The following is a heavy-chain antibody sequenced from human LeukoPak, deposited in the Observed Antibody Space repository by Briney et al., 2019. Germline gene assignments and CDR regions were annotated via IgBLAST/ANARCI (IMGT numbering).Heavy chain of an antibody. CDR1: GFTFSSYS. J-gene: IGHJ6*03. V-gene: IGHV3-48*01. CDR3: ARGPPYYYDSSGYLHYDYYYYYYMDV. D-gene: IGHD3-22*01. CDR2: ISSSSSTI. Sequence: GGSLRLSCAGSGFTFSSYSMNWVRQAPGKGLEWVSYISSSSSTIYYADSVKGRFTISRDNAKNSLYLQMNSLRAEDTAVYYCARGPPYYYDSSGYLHYDYYYYYYMDVWGKGTTVTVSS.